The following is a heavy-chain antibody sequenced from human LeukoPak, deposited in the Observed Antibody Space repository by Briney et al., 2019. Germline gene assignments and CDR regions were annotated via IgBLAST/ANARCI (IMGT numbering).Heavy chain of an antibody. Sequence: SETLSLTCTVSGGSISSSSYYWGWIRQPPGKGLEWIGSIYYSGSTYYNPSLKSRVTISVDTSKNQFSLKLSSVTAADTAVYYCARVMWGSITMVRGVLDYWGQGTLVTVSS. CDR2: IYYSGST. D-gene: IGHD3-10*01. V-gene: IGHV4-39*07. J-gene: IGHJ4*02. CDR1: GGSISSSSYY. CDR3: ARVMWGSITMVRGVLDY.